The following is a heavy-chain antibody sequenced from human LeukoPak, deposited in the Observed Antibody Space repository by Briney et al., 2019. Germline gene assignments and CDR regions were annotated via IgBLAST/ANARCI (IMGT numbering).Heavy chain of an antibody. D-gene: IGHD3-22*01. Sequence: ASVKVSCKVSGYTLTELSMHWVRQAPGNGLEWMGGFDPEDGETIYAQKFQGRVTMTEDTSTDTAYMELSSLRSEDTAVYYCATRIAYYDSSGYSLRYWGQGTLVTVSS. CDR1: GYTLTELS. CDR3: ATRIAYYDSSGYSLRY. J-gene: IGHJ4*02. CDR2: FDPEDGET. V-gene: IGHV1-24*01.